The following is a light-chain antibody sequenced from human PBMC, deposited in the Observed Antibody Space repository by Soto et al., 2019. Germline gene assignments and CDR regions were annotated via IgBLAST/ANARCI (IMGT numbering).Light chain of an antibody. Sequence: QSALTQPASVSGSPGQSITISCTGTSSDVGSYNLVSWYQQYPGTAPKLMIYNVYDRPSGISYRFSGSKSGNTASLTISGLQAEDEADYYCSSYTTSSTRVFGTGTKLTV. CDR3: SSYTTSSTRV. J-gene: IGLJ1*01. CDR2: NVY. V-gene: IGLV2-14*02. CDR1: SSDVGSYNL.